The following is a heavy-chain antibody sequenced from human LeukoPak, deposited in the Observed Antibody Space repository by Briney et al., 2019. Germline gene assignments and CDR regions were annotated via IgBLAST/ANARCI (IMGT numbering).Heavy chain of an antibody. CDR3: ARDYCSSTSCYFDY. Sequence: KPSQTLSLTCTVSGGSISSGSYYWSWIRQPAGKGLEWIGRIYTSGSTNYNPSLKSRVTISVDTSKNQFSLKLGSVTAADTAVYYCARDYCSSTSCYFDYWGQGTLVTVSS. D-gene: IGHD2-2*01. J-gene: IGHJ4*02. V-gene: IGHV4-61*02. CDR1: GGSISSGSYY. CDR2: IYTSGST.